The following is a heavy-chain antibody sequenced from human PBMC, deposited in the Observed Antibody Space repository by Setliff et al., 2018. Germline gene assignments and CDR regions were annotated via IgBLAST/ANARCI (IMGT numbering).Heavy chain of an antibody. D-gene: IGHD3-3*01. CDR3: ARMSGFQYIDV. CDR1: SGSFSGYY. CDR2: IYTSWST. J-gene: IGHJ6*03. Sequence: SETLSLTCAVYSGSFSGYYWGWFRQPAGKELEWIGQIYTSWSTNYNPSLKSRVTISLDTSKNQFSLSLTSVTAEDTAVYYCARMSGFQYIDVWDKGTTVTVSS. V-gene: IGHV4-59*10.